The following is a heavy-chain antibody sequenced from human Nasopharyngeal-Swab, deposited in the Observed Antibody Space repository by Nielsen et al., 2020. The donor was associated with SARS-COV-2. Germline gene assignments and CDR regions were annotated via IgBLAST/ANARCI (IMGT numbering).Heavy chain of an antibody. CDR1: GFSLSTSGMC. CDR3: ARIRRQQLANGVGWFDP. V-gene: IGHV2-70*01. CDR2: IDWDDDK. J-gene: IGHJ5*02. D-gene: IGHD6-13*01. Sequence: SGPTLMQPTQTLTLTCTFSGFSLSTSGMCVSWIRQPPGKALEWLALIDWDDDKYYSTSLKTRLTISKDTSKNQVVLTMTNMDPVDTATYYCARIRRQQLANGVGWFDPWGQGTLVTVSS.